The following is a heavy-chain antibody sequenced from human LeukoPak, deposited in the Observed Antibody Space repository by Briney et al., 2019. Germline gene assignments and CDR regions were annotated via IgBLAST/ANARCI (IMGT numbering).Heavy chain of an antibody. D-gene: IGHD6-19*01. V-gene: IGHV3-23*01. J-gene: IGHJ5*02. CDR1: GFTVSSNY. CDR2: ISGSGGST. CDR3: AKDPVAYSSGWYT. Sequence: GGSLRLSCAASGFTVSSNYMSWVRQAPGKGLEWVSAISGSGGSTYYADSMRGLFTISRDNSKNTPYLQMNSLRAEDTAVYYCAKDPVAYSSGWYTWGQGTLVTVSS.